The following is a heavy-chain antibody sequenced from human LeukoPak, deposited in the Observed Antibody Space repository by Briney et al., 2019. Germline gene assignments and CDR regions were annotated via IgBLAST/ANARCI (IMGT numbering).Heavy chain of an antibody. CDR3: ATSIAAAGTADY. D-gene: IGHD6-13*01. CDR2: ISAYNGNT. J-gene: IGHJ4*02. V-gene: IGHV1-18*01. Sequence: ASVKVSCKASGYTFTSYGISWVRQAPGQGLEWMGWISAYNGNTNYAQKLQGRVTMTTDTSTSTAYMELRSLRSEDTAVYYCATSIAAAGTADYWGQGTLVTVSS. CDR1: GYTFTSYG.